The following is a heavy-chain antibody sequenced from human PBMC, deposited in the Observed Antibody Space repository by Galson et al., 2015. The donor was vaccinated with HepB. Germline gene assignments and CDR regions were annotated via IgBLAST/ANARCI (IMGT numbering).Heavy chain of an antibody. V-gene: IGHV3-30*18. CDR3: AKDPLGSGWYFDY. D-gene: IGHD6-19*01. CDR2: ISYDGSNK. Sequence: SLRLSCAASGFTFSSYGMHWVRQAPGKGLEWVAVISYDGSNKYYADSVKGRFTISRDNSKNTLYLQMNSLRAEDTAVYYCAKDPLGSGWYFDYWGQGTLVTVSS. J-gene: IGHJ4*02. CDR1: GFTFSSYG.